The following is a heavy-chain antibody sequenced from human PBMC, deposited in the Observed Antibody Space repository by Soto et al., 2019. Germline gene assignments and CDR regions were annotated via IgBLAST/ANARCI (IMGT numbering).Heavy chain of an antibody. J-gene: IGHJ4*02. Sequence: QVQLVQSGAEVKKPGSSVKVSCKASGGTFSSYAISWVRQAPGQGLEWMGGIIPIFGTANNAQKFQGRFTITADESTSTAYMELSSVSSGDTAVYYCARDDHTGLTGDFPNWGQGTLVTVSS. CDR1: GGTFSSYA. CDR3: ARDDHTGLTGDFPN. CDR2: IIPIFGTA. D-gene: IGHD7-27*01. V-gene: IGHV1-69*12.